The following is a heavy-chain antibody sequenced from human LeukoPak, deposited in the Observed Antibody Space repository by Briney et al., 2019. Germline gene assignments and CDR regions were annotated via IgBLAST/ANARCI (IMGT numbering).Heavy chain of an antibody. J-gene: IGHJ4*02. CDR2: IYPGDSDT. CDR1: GYTFTSYW. D-gene: IGHD6-19*01. CDR3: ASSRRSGWYFDY. V-gene: IGHV5-51*01. Sequence: GESLKISCKASGYTFTSYWIGWVRQMPGKGLEWMGVIYPGDSDTRYSPSFQGQVTILADKSITTAYLQWSSLKASDTAMYYCASSRRSGWYFDYWGQGTLVTVSS.